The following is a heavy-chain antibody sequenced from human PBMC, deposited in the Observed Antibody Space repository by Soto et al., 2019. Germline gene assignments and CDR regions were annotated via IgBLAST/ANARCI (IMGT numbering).Heavy chain of an antibody. J-gene: IGHJ5*02. Sequence: SETLSLTCAVSGGSISSGFYSWSWIRQPPGQGLEWIGYIYNSGNTYYNPSLMRRVTISVDRSQNHFSLKLTSVTAADTAVYYCSRGSDGVWNWFDPWGQATQVTLSS. CDR2: IYNSGNT. V-gene: IGHV4-30-2*01. D-gene: IGHD2-21*02. CDR1: GGSISSGFYS. CDR3: SRGSDGVWNWFDP.